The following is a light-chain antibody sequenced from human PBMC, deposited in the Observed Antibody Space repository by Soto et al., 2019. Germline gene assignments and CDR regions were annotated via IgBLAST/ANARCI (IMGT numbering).Light chain of an antibody. CDR3: QQCYMGWT. CDR2: KAS. V-gene: IGKV1-5*03. J-gene: IGKJ1*01. Sequence: DIQMTQSPSTLSTSVGDRVTITCRASQSISSWLAWYQQKPGKAPKLLIYKASSLESGVPSRFSGSGYGTEFTFSITSLQPEDFGTYYCQQCYMGWTFGQGTKVDI. CDR1: QSISSW.